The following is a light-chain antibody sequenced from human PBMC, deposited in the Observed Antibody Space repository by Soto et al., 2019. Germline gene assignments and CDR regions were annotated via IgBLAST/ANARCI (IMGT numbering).Light chain of an antibody. CDR2: GAS. CDR3: QQYDHSPRT. J-gene: IGKJ1*01. Sequence: EIVLTQSPGTLSLSPGERATLSCRASQSVSSSFLAWYQQKPGQAPRLLIYGASSRATGIPDRFSGSGSGTDFTLTISRLEPEDFAVYYCQQYDHSPRTFGQGTKVDIK. CDR1: QSVSSSF. V-gene: IGKV3-20*01.